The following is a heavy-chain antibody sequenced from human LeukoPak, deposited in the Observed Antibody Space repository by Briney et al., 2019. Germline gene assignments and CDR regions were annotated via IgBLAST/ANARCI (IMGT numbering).Heavy chain of an antibody. J-gene: IGHJ4*02. CDR2: IIPIFGTA. CDR1: GGTFSSYA. CDR3: AREGPVGSGYYFDY. V-gene: IGHV1-69*13. D-gene: IGHD3-22*01. Sequence: ASVKVSCKASGGTFSSYAIGWVRQAPGQGLEWMGGIIPIFGTANYAQKFQGRVTITADESTSTAYMELSSLRSEDTAVYYCAREGPVGSGYYFDYWGQGTLVTVSS.